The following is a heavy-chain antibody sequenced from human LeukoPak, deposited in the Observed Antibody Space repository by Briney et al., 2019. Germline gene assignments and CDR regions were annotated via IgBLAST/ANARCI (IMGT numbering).Heavy chain of an antibody. V-gene: IGHV3-11*04. J-gene: IGHJ4*02. CDR1: GFTFSDYY. D-gene: IGHD7-27*01. CDR3: ARKKLTGDYYFDY. Sequence: PGESLRLSCAASGFTFSDYYMSWIRQAPGKGLEWVSYISSSGSTIYYADSVKGRFTISRDNAKNSLYLQMNSLRAEDTAVYYCARKKLTGDYYFDYWAREPWSPSPQ. CDR2: ISSSGSTI.